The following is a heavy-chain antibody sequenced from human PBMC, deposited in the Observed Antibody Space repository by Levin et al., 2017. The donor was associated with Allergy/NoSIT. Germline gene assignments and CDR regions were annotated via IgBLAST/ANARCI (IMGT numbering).Heavy chain of an antibody. CDR2: ISSSSSDT. CDR3: ARVRGSYSVGY. J-gene: IGHJ4*02. D-gene: IGHD1-26*01. Sequence: GESLKISCAASGFSFSDYYMSWMRQAPGKGLEWVSYISSSSSDTKYADSAKGRFTISRDNAKNSLYLQMNSLRAEDTAVYYCARVRGSYSVGYWGQGTLVTVST. CDR1: GFSFSDYY. V-gene: IGHV3-11*05.